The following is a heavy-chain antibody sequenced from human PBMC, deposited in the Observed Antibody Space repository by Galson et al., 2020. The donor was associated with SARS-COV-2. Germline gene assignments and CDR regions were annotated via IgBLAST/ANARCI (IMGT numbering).Heavy chain of an antibody. Sequence: SETLSLTCPVSGGSISSGGYYWSWIRQHPGKGLEWIGYIYYSGSTYYNPSLKSRVTISVDTSKNQFSLKLSSVTAADTAVYYCARGDDYFGSGSYYTNPNWFDPWRQGPLLTVSS. V-gene: IGHV4-31*03. D-gene: IGHD3-10*01. CDR1: GGSISSGGYY. CDR3: ARGDDYFGSGSYYTNPNWFDP. CDR2: IYYSGST. J-gene: IGHJ5*02.